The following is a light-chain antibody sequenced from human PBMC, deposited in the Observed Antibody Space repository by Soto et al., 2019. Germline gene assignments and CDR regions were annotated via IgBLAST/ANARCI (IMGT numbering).Light chain of an antibody. V-gene: IGKV3-20*01. CDR2: GAS. J-gene: IGKJ1*01. Sequence: EIVLTQSPGTLSLSPGERATLSCRASQSVSSSYLAWYQQKPGQAPRLLIYGASSRATGIPDRFSGSGSGTDFTLTISRLVPEDFAVYSCQQYVSLQWTFGQWTKGDI. CDR3: QQYVSLQWT. CDR1: QSVSSSY.